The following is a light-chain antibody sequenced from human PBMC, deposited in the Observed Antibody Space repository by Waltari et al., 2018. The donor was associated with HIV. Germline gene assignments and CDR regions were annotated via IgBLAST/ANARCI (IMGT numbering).Light chain of an antibody. V-gene: IGKV3-20*01. Sequence: EIVLTQSPGTLSLSPGERATLSCRASQSVSSSYLAWYQQKPGQAPRLLIYHASSRATGIPDRFSGSGSGTDFTLTISGLQEDDVAIYYCQQYYSLPPTFGGGTRLERK. CDR3: QQYYSLPPT. CDR2: HAS. J-gene: IGKJ4*01. CDR1: QSVSSSY.